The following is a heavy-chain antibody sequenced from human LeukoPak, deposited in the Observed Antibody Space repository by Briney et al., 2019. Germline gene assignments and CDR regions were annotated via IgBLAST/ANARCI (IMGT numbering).Heavy chain of an antibody. Sequence: SETLSLTCTVSGGSISSSSYYWGWIRQPPGKGLEWIGSIYYSGSTYYDPSLKSRATISVDPTKNQFSLKLSSVTAADTAVYYCARGFGSSSVLWGQGTLVTVSS. D-gene: IGHD6-6*01. J-gene: IGHJ4*02. CDR3: ARGFGSSSVL. V-gene: IGHV4-39*07. CDR2: IYYSGST. CDR1: GGSISSSSYY.